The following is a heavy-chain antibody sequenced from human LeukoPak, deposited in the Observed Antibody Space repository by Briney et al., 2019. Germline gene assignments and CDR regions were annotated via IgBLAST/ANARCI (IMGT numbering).Heavy chain of an antibody. Sequence: GGSLRLSCAASGFTFSSYSMNWVRQAPGKGLEWVSSISSSSSYIYYADSVKGRLTISRDNAKNSLYLQMNSLRAEDTAVYYCARDTKVTMIVVVQSDAFDIWGQGTMVTVSS. D-gene: IGHD3-22*01. V-gene: IGHV3-21*01. CDR1: GFTFSSYS. J-gene: IGHJ3*02. CDR3: ARDTKVTMIVVVQSDAFDI. CDR2: ISSSSSYI.